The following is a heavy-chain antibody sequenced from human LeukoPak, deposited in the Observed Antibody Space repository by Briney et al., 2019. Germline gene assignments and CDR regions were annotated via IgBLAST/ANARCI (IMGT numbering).Heavy chain of an antibody. Sequence: GGSLRLSCVASGFTFSSYAMSWVRQAPGKRLEWVSAISGSGGSTYYADSVKGRFTISRDNSKNTLYLQMSSLRAEDTAVYYCAKNSVVVVAARGDYWGQGTLVTVSS. CDR3: AKNSVVVVAARGDY. J-gene: IGHJ4*02. V-gene: IGHV3-23*01. CDR1: GFTFSSYA. CDR2: ISGSGGST. D-gene: IGHD2-15*01.